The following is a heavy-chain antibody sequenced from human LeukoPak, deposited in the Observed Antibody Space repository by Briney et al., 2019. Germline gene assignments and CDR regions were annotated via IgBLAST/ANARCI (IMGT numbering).Heavy chain of an antibody. V-gene: IGHV3-7*01. D-gene: IGHD2-2*01. CDR2: IKQDGSDK. J-gene: IGHJ4*02. CDR1: GFTFSSYW. CDR3: ARATSSTTRNLGY. Sequence: GGSLRLSCAASGFTFSSYWMSWVRQVPGKGLEWVANIKQDGSDKNYVESVEGRFTISRDNAKNSLYLQMNSLRAADTAVYYCARATSSTTRNLGYWGQGILVTVSS.